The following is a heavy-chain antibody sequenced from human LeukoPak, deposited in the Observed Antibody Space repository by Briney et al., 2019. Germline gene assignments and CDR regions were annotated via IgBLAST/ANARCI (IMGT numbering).Heavy chain of an antibody. CDR2: IYHSGST. D-gene: IGHD5-12*01. CDR3: ARQSIVATIFRFVGRGGRHNWFDP. J-gene: IGHJ5*02. Sequence: SETLSLTCTVSGYSISSGYYWGWIRQPPGKGLEWIGNIYHSGSTYYNPSLKSRVTISVDTSKNQFSLKLNSVTAADTAVYYCARQSIVATIFRFVGRGGRHNWFDPWGQGTQVTVSS. V-gene: IGHV4-38-2*02. CDR1: GYSISSGYY.